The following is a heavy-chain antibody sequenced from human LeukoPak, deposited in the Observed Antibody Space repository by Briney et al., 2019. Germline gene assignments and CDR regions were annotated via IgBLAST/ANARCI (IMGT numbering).Heavy chain of an antibody. CDR2: ISGSGGST. V-gene: IGHV3-23*01. D-gene: IGHD2-15*01. CDR3: AKRVVVVAARRLFGWFDP. CDR1: GFTFSSYA. Sequence: GGSLRLSCAASGFTFSSYAMSWVRQAPGKGLEWVSAISGSGGSTYYADSVKGRFTISRDNSKNTLYLQMNSLRAEDTAVYYCAKRVVVVAARRLFGWFDPWGQGTLVTVSS. J-gene: IGHJ5*02.